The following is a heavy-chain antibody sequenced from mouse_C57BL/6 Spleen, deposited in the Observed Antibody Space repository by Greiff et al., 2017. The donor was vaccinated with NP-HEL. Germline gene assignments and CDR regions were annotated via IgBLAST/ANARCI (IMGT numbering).Heavy chain of an antibody. CDR2: IYPGDGDT. Sequence: QVQLQQSGPELVKPGASVKISCKASGYAFSSSWMNWVKQRPGKGLEWIGRIYPGDGDTNYNGKFKGKATLTADKSSSTAYMQLSSLTSEDSAVYFCARSTETAQAGYYAMDYWGQGTSVTVSS. CDR1: GYAFSSSW. J-gene: IGHJ4*01. D-gene: IGHD3-2*02. CDR3: ARSTETAQAGYYAMDY. V-gene: IGHV1-82*01.